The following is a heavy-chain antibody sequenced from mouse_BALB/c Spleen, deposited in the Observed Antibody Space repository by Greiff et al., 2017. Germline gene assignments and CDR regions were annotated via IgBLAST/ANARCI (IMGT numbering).Heavy chain of an antibody. J-gene: IGHJ3*01. Sequence: QVHVKQSGAELVRPGTSVKMSCKAAGYTFTNYWIGWVKQRPGHGLEWIGDIYPGGGYTNYNEKFKGKATLTADTSSSTAYMQLSSLTSEDSAIYYCARGGGYDAWFAYWGQGTLVTVSA. CDR3: ARGGGYDAWFAY. CDR2: IYPGGGYT. D-gene: IGHD2-2*01. CDR1: GYTFTNYW. V-gene: IGHV1-63*02.